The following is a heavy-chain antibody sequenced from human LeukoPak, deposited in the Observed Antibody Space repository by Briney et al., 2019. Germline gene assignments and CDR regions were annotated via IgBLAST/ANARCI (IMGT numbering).Heavy chain of an antibody. CDR3: ARVYTRASVYYFDY. CDR2: IYYSGST. J-gene: IGHJ4*02. V-gene: IGHV4-59*01. D-gene: IGHD3-16*01. CDR1: GASISSYY. Sequence: SETLSLTCTVSGASISSYYWSWIRQPPGKGLEWIGYIYYSGSTNYNPSLKSRVTISVDTSKNQFSLKLSSVTAADTAVYYCARVYTRASVYYFDYWGQGTLVTVSS.